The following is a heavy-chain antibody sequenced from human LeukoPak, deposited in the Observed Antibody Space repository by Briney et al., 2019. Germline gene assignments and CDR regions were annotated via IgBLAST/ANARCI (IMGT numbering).Heavy chain of an antibody. CDR3: ARDWNGDHCFEN. V-gene: IGHV3-66*02. CDR1: GFTFSDNY. J-gene: IGHJ4*02. D-gene: IGHD4-17*01. Sequence: GGSLRLSCAASGFTFSDNYMSWVRQAPGKGLEWVSVIYSGGNTYYSDSVKGRFTISRDTSKNTVYLQMNSLRGEDTAVYHCARDWNGDHCFENWGQGPLVTVSS. CDR2: IYSGGNT.